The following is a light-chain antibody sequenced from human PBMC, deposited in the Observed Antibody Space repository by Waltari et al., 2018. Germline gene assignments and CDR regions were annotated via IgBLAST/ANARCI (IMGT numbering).Light chain of an antibody. CDR3: QQSTSIPLT. CDR1: QTIPRY. J-gene: IGKJ3*01. V-gene: IGKV1-39*01. CDR2: GIS. Sequence: DIQMTQSPSSLSASVGDRVTITCRASQTIPRYLNWYQQKPGKAPKLLIYGISNLHSGVPSRFSGSGSGTDFTLTISNLQPEDFATYYCQQSTSIPLTFGPGTKVDIK.